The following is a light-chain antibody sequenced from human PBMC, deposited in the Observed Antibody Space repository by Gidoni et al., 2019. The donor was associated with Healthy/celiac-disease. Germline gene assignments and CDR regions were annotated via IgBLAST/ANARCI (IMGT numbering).Light chain of an antibody. V-gene: IGKV3-11*01. CDR1: QSVSIY. J-gene: IGKJ4*01. CDR2: DAS. CDR3: QQRSNWLT. Sequence: EIVLRHSPATLSLSPGETATLSCRASQSVSIYLAWYQQKPGQAPRLLIYDASNRATGIPARFSGSGSGTDFTLTISSLEPEDFAVYYCQQRSNWLTFGGGTKLEFK.